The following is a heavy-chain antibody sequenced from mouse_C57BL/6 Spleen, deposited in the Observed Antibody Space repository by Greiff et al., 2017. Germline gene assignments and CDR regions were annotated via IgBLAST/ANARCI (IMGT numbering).Heavy chain of an antibody. CDR3: AREGYYGGNFDY. D-gene: IGHD1-1*01. J-gene: IGHJ2*01. CDR1: GYTFTDYY. Sequence: EVQLQQSGPELVKPGASVKISCKASGYTFTDYYMNWVKQSHGKSLEWIGDINPNNGGTSYNQKFKGKATLTVDKSSSTAYMELRSLTSEDSAVYYCAREGYYGGNFDYWGQGTTLTVSS. CDR2: INPNNGGT. V-gene: IGHV1-26*01.